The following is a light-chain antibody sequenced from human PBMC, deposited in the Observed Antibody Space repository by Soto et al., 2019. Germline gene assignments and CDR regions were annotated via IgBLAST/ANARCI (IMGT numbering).Light chain of an antibody. Sequence: IQMPQYPATLSASVGDRVRITCRASQPISTWLAWYQQRPGKAPNLLIYHASSLESGVPSRFSGSGSGTEFTLSISSLQPDDFGTYYCQQYDEHSITFGQGTRLEI. CDR1: QPISTW. CDR3: QQYDEHSIT. V-gene: IGKV1-5*01. J-gene: IGKJ5*01. CDR2: HAS.